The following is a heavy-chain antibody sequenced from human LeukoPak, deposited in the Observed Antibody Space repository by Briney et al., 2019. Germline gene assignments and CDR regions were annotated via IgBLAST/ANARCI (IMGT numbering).Heavy chain of an antibody. Sequence: GASVKVSCKASGYTFTGYYMHWVRQAPGQGLEWMGWINPNSGGTNYAQKFQGRVTMTRDTSISTAYMELSRLRSDDTAVYYCVRDSGPSGGYFDWLLYSSGRPWWFDPWGQGTLVTVSS. CDR1: GYTFTGYY. CDR3: VRDSGPSGGYFDWLLYSSGRPWWFDP. V-gene: IGHV1-2*02. D-gene: IGHD3-9*01. CDR2: INPNSGGT. J-gene: IGHJ5*02.